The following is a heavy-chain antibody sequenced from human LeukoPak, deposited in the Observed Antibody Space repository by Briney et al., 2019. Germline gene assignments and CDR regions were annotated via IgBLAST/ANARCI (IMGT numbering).Heavy chain of an antibody. Sequence: GGSLRLSCAASGFTFSSYVMSWVRQAPGKGLEWVSGISASAFGTYYADSVKGRFTISRDNSKNTLFVQMNSLRAEDTAVYYCARSVVAPAYLDSWGQGTLDTVSS. CDR2: ISASAFGT. D-gene: IGHD2-2*01. CDR3: ARSVVAPAYLDS. CDR1: GFTFSSYV. V-gene: IGHV3-23*01. J-gene: IGHJ4*02.